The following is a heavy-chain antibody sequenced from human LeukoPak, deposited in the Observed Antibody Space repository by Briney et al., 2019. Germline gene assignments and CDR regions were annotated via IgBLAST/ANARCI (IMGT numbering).Heavy chain of an antibody. D-gene: IGHD7-27*01. V-gene: IGHV3-7*01. CDR1: GFTFSGAW. CDR3: ARHVGISF. Sequence: PGGSLRLSCTASGFTFSGAWMTWVLQAPGKGLEWLANIREHRTEKNYVDSVKGRFTISRDNAKNSLFLQMSNLRDDDTAIYYCARHVGISFWGQGTLVTVSS. J-gene: IGHJ4*02. CDR2: IREHRTEK.